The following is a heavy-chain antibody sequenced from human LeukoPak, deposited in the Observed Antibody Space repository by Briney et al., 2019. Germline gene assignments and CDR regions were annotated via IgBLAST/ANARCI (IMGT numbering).Heavy chain of an antibody. Sequence: GESLKISCKGSGYSLTSYWIGWVRQMPRKGLEWMGIIYPGDSDTRYSPSFQGQVTISADKSINTAYLQWSSLKASDTAMYYCARQSGSYWDGDFDLWGRGTLVTVSS. J-gene: IGHJ2*01. D-gene: IGHD1-26*01. V-gene: IGHV5-51*01. CDR2: IYPGDSDT. CDR3: ARQSGSYWDGDFDL. CDR1: GYSLTSYW.